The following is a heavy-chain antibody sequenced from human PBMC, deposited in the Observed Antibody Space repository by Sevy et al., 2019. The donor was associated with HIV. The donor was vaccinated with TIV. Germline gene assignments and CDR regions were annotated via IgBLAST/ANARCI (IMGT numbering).Heavy chain of an antibody. CDR2: IKSKTDGGTT. CDR3: TTVSRPWNYNY. CDR1: GFTFSNAW. Sequence: GGSRLSCAASGFTFSNAWMSWVRQAPGKGLEWVGRIKSKTDGGTTDYAAPVKGRFTISRDDSKNMLYLQMNSLKTEDTAVYYCTTVSRPWNYNYWGQGTLVTVSS. J-gene: IGHJ4*02. D-gene: IGHD1-7*01. V-gene: IGHV3-15*01.